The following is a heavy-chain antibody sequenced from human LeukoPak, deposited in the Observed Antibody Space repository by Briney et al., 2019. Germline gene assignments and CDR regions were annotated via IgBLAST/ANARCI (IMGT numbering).Heavy chain of an antibody. J-gene: IGHJ3*02. D-gene: IGHD2-8*01. CDR3: ARARVGCTNYAFDI. CDR2: ISSSSSTI. Sequence: PGGSLRLSCAASGFTFSSYSMNWVRQAPGKGLEWVSYISSSSSTIYYADSVKGRFTISRDNSKNTLHLQMNSLRAEDTAVYYCARARVGCTNYAFDIWGQGTMVTVSS. CDR1: GFTFSSYS. V-gene: IGHV3-48*01.